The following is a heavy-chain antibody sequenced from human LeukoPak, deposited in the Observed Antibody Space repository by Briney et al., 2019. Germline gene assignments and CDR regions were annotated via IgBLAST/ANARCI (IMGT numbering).Heavy chain of an antibody. Sequence: SETLSLTCAVYGGSFSGYYWSWIRQPPGKGLEWIGEINHSGSTNYNPSLKSRVTISVDTSKNQFSLKLSSVTAADTAVYYCARDLLNWFDPWGQGTLVTVSS. J-gene: IGHJ5*02. CDR2: INHSGST. CDR3: ARDLLNWFDP. V-gene: IGHV4-34*01. CDR1: GGSFSGYY.